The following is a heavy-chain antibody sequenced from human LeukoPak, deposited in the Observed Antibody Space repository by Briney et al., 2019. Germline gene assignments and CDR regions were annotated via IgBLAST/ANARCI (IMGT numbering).Heavy chain of an antibody. CDR3: AGQVDIVDIVKNYYYYYGMDV. CDR1: GYTFTGYY. V-gene: IGHV1-2*06. D-gene: IGHD5-12*01. J-gene: IGHJ6*02. CDR2: INPNSGGT. Sequence: ASVKVSCKASGYTFTGYYMHWVRQAPGQGLEWMGRINPNSGGTNYAQKFQGRVTMTRDTSISTAYMEPSRLRSDDTAVYYCAGQVDIVDIVKNYYYYYGMDVWGQGTTVTVSS.